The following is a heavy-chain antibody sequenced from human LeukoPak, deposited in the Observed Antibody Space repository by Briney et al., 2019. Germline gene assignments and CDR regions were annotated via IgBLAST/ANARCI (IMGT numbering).Heavy chain of an antibody. CDR3: AKDGPGFSGWADY. CDR2: ISSVGSDK. D-gene: IGHD6-19*01. Sequence: PGGSLRLSCAASGFTFSNYGMHWVRQAPGKGLEWVAIISSVGSDKYYADSVKGRFTISRDNSKNTQYLQMNSLRAEDTAVYYCAKDGPGFSGWADYWGQGTLVTVSS. J-gene: IGHJ4*02. V-gene: IGHV3-30*18. CDR1: GFTFSNYG.